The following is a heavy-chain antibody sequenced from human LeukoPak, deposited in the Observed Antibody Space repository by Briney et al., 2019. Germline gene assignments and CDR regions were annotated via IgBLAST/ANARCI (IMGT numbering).Heavy chain of an antibody. CDR2: IYYSGST. CDR3: ARGGYCSGGSCSTYYYYYGMDV. CDR1: GGSISSYY. J-gene: IGHJ6*02. V-gene: IGHV4-59*01. Sequence: SETLSLTCTVSGGSISSYYWSWIRQPPGEGLEWIGYIYYSGSTNYNPSLKSRVTISVDTSKNQFSLKLSSVTAADTAVYYCARGGYCSGGSCSTYYYYYGMDVWGQGTTVTVSS. D-gene: IGHD2-15*01.